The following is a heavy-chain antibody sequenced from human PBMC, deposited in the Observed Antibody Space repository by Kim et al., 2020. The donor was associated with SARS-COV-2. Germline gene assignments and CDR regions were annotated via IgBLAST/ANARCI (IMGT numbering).Heavy chain of an antibody. J-gene: IGHJ4*02. CDR3: AKQRSSISSSGVNY. CDR1: GFIFSSYA. D-gene: IGHD2-2*01. Sequence: GSLRLSCAASGFIFSSYAMSWVRQAPGKGLEWISGITGSDGSTYYADSVKGRFTISRDNSKNTLHLQMNSLRAEDTAVYYCAKQRSSISSSGVNYWGQGTLVTVSS. CDR2: ITGSDGST. V-gene: IGHV3-23*01.